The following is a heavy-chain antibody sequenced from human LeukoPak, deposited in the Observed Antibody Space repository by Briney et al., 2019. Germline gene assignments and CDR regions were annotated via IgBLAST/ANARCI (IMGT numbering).Heavy chain of an antibody. CDR1: GFTFSSYA. CDR2: ISGGGNT. D-gene: IGHD5-12*01. J-gene: IGHJ4*02. CDR3: AKGGQWLRFDY. V-gene: IGHV3-23*01. Sequence: GGSLRLSCAASGFTFSSYAISWVRQAPGKGLEWVSTISGGGNTYYADSVKGRFTISRDNSKNTLYLQVNSLRAEDTAVYYCAKGGQWLRFDYWGQGTLVTVSS.